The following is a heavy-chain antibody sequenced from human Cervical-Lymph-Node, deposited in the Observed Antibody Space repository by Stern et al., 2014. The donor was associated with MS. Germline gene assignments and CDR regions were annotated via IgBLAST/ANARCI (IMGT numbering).Heavy chain of an antibody. V-gene: IGHV1-46*01. J-gene: IGHJ5*02. D-gene: IGHD3-3*01. CDR1: GYTFTSYY. CDR2: INPGSGNT. CDR3: SKMGTISGVITGPDNWFDP. Sequence: MQLVESGAEVKKPGASVKVSCTASGYTFTSYYLHWVRQAPGQGPEWMGIINPGSGNTSYAQQFQGRLTLTRDTSTSSVLMQRIVLRSDGTAVYYCSKMGTISGVITGPDNWFDPWGQGSPVTVSS.